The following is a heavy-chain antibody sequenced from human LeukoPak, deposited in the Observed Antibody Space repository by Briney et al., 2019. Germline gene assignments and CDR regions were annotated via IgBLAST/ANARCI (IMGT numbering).Heavy chain of an antibody. V-gene: IGHV4-59*11. Sequence: PSETLSLTCAVSGGSINSHCWGWIRQPPGKGLQWIGDIYYTGKNNYNPSLKSRVTISLDTSKDHLSLNLTSVVAADTAIYYCVRRDTGWNYFDYWGQGILVTVSS. CDR3: VRRDTGWNYFDY. J-gene: IGHJ4*02. D-gene: IGHD6-19*01. CDR1: GGSINSHC. CDR2: IYYTGKN.